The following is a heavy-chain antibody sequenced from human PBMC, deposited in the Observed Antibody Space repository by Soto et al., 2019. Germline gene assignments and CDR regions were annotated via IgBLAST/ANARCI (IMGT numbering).Heavy chain of an antibody. V-gene: IGHV3-23*01. Sequence: GGSLRLSCAASGFTFSSYAMGWVRQAPGKGLEWVSAISGSGGSTYYADSVKGRFTISRDNSKNTLYLQMNSLRAEDTAVYYCAKDTGYCTNGVCYSIDYWGQGTRVTVSS. J-gene: IGHJ4*02. CDR3: AKDTGYCTNGVCYSIDY. D-gene: IGHD2-8*01. CDR2: ISGSGGST. CDR1: GFTFSSYA.